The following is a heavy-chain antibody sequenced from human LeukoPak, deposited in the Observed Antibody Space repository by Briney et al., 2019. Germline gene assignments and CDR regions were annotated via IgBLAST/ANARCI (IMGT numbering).Heavy chain of an antibody. Sequence: ASVKVSCKASGYTFTGYYMHWVRQAPGQGLEWMGWINPNRGGTNYAQKFQGRVTMTRDTSISTAYMELSRLRSDDTAVYYCARDDWVAVAGRGKQGMHDYWGQGTLVTVSS. J-gene: IGHJ4*02. D-gene: IGHD6-19*01. CDR2: INPNRGGT. CDR3: ARDDWVAVAGRGKQGMHDY. V-gene: IGHV1-2*02. CDR1: GYTFTGYY.